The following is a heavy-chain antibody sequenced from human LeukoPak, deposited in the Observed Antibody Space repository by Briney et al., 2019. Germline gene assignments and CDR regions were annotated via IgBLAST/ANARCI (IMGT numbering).Heavy chain of an antibody. V-gene: IGHV3-23*01. J-gene: IGHJ4*02. CDR1: GFTFSSYS. CDR2: ISDSGSST. Sequence: PGGSLRLSCAASGFTFSSYSMSWVRQAPGKGLEWVSDISDSGSSTYYADSVKGRFTISRDNSRNTLYLQMNSLRAEDTAVYYCAKESGTAFDYWGQGTLVTVSS. CDR3: AKESGTAFDY.